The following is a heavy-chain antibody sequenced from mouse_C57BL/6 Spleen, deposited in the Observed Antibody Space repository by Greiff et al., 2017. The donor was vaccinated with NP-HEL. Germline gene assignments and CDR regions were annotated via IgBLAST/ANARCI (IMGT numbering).Heavy chain of an antibody. V-gene: IGHV1-82*01. J-gene: IGHJ1*03. D-gene: IGHD1-1*01. CDR1: GYAFSSSW. CDR2: IYPGDGDT. CDR3: ARGRTYYGSSYWYFDV. Sequence: QVHVKQSGPELVKPGASVKISCKASGYAFSSSWMNWVKQRPGKGLEWIGRIYPGDGDTNYNGKFKGKATLTADKSSSTAYMQLSSLTSEDSAVYFCARGRTYYGSSYWYFDVWGTGTTVTVSS.